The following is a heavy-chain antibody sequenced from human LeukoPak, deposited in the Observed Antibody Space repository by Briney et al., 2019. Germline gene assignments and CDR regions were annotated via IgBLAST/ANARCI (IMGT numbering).Heavy chain of an antibody. CDR1: GVSISTDY. J-gene: IGHJ4*02. D-gene: IGHD1-26*01. CDR2: FSSSGST. V-gene: IGHV4-59*01. Sequence: PSESLIVTCSGSGVSISTDYWIWIRQPPAKGLEWMGFFSSSGSTKYNPSLKSRVTMSVDTSKNQFSLKLNSVTAADTAVYYCARMYSGTSYYFDYWGQGTLVTVSS. CDR3: ARMYSGTSYYFDY.